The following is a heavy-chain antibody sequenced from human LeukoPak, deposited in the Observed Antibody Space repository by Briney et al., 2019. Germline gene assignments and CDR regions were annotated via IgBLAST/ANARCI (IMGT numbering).Heavy chain of an antibody. CDR2: IIPILGIA. Sequence: ASVKVSCKASGGTFSSYAISWVRQAPGRGLEWMGRIIPILGIADYAQKFQGRVTITADKSTSTAYMGLSSLRSEDTAVYYCARANSGIVGATTVDYWGQGTLVTVSS. J-gene: IGHJ4*02. D-gene: IGHD1-26*01. V-gene: IGHV1-69*04. CDR1: GGTFSSYA. CDR3: ARANSGIVGATTVDY.